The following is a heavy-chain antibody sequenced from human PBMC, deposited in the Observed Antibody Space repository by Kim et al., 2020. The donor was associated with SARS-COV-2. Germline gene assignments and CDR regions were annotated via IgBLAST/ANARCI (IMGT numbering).Heavy chain of an antibody. CDR3: AREYDILTGTYGMDV. Sequence: DSVKGRFTISRDNSKNTLYLQMNSLRAEDTAVYYCAREYDILTGTYGMDVWGQGTTVTVSS. J-gene: IGHJ6*02. D-gene: IGHD3-9*01. V-gene: IGHV3-30*07.